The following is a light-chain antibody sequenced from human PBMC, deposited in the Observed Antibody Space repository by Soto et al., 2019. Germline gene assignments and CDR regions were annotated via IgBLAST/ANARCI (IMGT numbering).Light chain of an antibody. Sequence: TQSPSSVSASVGDRVTITCRAXEDISNGLAWYQQKPGMAPTPLIFEASILQSGVPSRFGGSGSGTDFTLTISSLQPEDFGTYYCQQAKGFPLSFGGGTKVEI. CDR3: QQAKGFPLS. J-gene: IGKJ4*01. V-gene: IGKV1-12*01. CDR1: EDISNG. CDR2: EAS.